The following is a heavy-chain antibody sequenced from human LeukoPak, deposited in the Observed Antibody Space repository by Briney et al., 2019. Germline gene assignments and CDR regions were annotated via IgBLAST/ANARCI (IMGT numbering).Heavy chain of an antibody. J-gene: IGHJ3*02. V-gene: IGHV3-48*04. CDR2: ISSSSSTI. CDR3: ARDDGVNFNDAFDI. D-gene: IGHD4-23*01. Sequence: AGGSLRLSCAASGFTFSSYSMNWVRQAPGKGLEWVSYISSSSSTIYYADSLKGRFTISRDNAENSVYLQMNNLGAGDTAVYYCARDDGVNFNDAFDIWGQGTMVTVSS. CDR1: GFTFSSYS.